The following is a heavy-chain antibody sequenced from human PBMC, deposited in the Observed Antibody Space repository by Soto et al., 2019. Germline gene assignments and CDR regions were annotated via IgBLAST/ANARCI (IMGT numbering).Heavy chain of an antibody. D-gene: IGHD6-19*01. CDR1: GFTFSDYW. Sequence: EVQLVESGGGLVQPGGSLRISCGASGFTFSDYWMSWVPQPPGKGLEGVANMNKDGSEKFYVDSLKGRFTISRDNAKESLYLQMNSLRDEDTAVYYCARDASGWSVYWGQGTLVTVSS. CDR2: MNKDGSEK. V-gene: IGHV3-7*04. CDR3: ARDASGWSVY. J-gene: IGHJ4*02.